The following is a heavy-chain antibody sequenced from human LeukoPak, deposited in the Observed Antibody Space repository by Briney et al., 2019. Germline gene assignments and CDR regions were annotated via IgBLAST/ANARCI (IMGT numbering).Heavy chain of an antibody. CDR1: GFTFSNAW. V-gene: IGHV3-23*01. J-gene: IGHJ4*02. D-gene: IGHD3-22*01. CDR3: AKEEDYYDSSGYYYALDY. CDR2: ISGSGGST. Sequence: GSLRLSCATSGFTFSNAWMSWVRQAPGKGLEWVSAISGSGGSTYYADSVKGRFTISRDNSKNTLYLQMNSLRAEDTAVYYCAKEEDYYDSSGYYYALDYWGQGTLVTVSS.